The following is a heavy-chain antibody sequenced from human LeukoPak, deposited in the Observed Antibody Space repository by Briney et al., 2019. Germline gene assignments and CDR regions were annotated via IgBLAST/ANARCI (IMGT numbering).Heavy chain of an antibody. CDR2: ISGSGSDL. Sequence: GGSLRLSCLACGFSFSDYYMSWIRQAPGRGLEWISYISGSGSDLYYADSVKGRFTISRDNANNSLYLQMNSLRAEDTAVYYCGRSIGYYYTMDVWGQGTLVTVSS. V-gene: IGHV3-11*01. CDR1: GFSFSDYY. D-gene: IGHD5-12*01. CDR3: GRSIGYYYTMDV. J-gene: IGHJ4*02.